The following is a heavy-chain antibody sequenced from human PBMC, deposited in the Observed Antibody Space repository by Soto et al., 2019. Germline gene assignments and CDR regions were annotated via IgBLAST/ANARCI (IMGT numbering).Heavy chain of an antibody. J-gene: IGHJ5*02. CDR2: ISAYNGNT. CDR3: ARAWGYCSSTSCPFWFDP. D-gene: IGHD2-2*01. CDR1: CYTFTSYG. Sequence: GAPGKVSCEASCYTFTSYGISWVRQAPGQGLEWMGWISAYNGNTNYAQKLQGRVTMTTDTSTSTAYMELRSLRSDDTAVYYCARAWGYCSSTSCPFWFDPWGQGTLVTVSS. V-gene: IGHV1-18*01.